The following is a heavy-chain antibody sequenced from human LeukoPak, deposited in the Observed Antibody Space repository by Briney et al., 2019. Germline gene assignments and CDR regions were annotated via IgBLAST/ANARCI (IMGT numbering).Heavy chain of an antibody. D-gene: IGHD6-13*01. V-gene: IGHV3-7*05. CDR2: IKHDESEK. CDR3: ARDAPAAGTQFDY. CDR1: GFTFSRFW. Sequence: GGSLRLSCAASGFTFSRFWMTWVRQAPGKGLEWVANIKHDESEKYYVDSVKGRFTISTDNAKNSLYLQMNSLTAEDTAVYYCARDAPAAGTQFDYWGQGTLVTVSS. J-gene: IGHJ4*02.